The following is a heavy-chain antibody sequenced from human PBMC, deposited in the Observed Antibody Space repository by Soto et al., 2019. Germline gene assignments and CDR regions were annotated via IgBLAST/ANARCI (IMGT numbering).Heavy chain of an antibody. CDR1: GYTFTSYG. CDR2: ISVYNGNT. J-gene: IGHJ4*02. V-gene: IGHV1-18*01. D-gene: IGHD3-16*01. CDR3: ARATSEGGVNYFDY. Sequence: QVQLVQSGGEVKKPGASVRVSCKASGYTFTSYGISWVRQAPGQGLEWMGGISVYNGNTNNAQRFQGRVTMTTDTSTSTAYMELRSLRSDDTAVYYCARATSEGGVNYFDYWGQGTLVTVSS.